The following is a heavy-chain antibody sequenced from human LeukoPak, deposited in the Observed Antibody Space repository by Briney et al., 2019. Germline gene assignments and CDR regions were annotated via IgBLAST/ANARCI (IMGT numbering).Heavy chain of an antibody. V-gene: IGHV3-11*01. D-gene: IGHD3-22*01. CDR3: ARDRNYYDSSGYLSMGGY. CDR2: ISSSGSTI. J-gene: IGHJ4*02. Sequence: GGSLRLSCAASGFTFSDYYMSWIRQAPGKGLEWVSYISSSGSTIYYADSVKGRFTISRDNAKNSLYLQMNSLRAKDTAVYYCARDRNYYDSSGYLSMGGYWGQGTLVTVSS. CDR1: GFTFSDYY.